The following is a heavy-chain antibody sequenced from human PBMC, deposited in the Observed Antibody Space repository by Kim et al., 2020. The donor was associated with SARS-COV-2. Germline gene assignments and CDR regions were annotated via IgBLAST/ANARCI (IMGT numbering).Heavy chain of an antibody. V-gene: IGHV3-30*03. CDR1: GFNIRSYA. J-gene: IGHJ4*02. CDR2: ILPERLTQ. D-gene: IGHD3-9*01. CDR3: AIYPGRLLGLT. Sequence: GGSLRLSCTASGFNIRSYAMHWVRQAPGQGLEWVAAILPERLTQHYGGSVKGRFSISRDNSKNTVDLQLNSLRPEDTAVYYCAIYPGRLLGLTWGEGTLV.